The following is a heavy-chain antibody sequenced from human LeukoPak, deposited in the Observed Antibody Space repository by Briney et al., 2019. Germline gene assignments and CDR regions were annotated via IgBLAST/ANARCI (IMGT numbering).Heavy chain of an antibody. V-gene: IGHV4-34*01. Sequence: SETLSLTCAVSGVSFNDYYWSWVRQTPGKGLEWIGEINHSGYTNDSPSLKSRVTLSIDTSRKQFSLNLRSVTIADSGIYYCTRMTTGHDYWGQGTLVTVSS. CDR1: GVSFNDYY. D-gene: IGHD4-17*01. J-gene: IGHJ4*02. CDR2: INHSGYT. CDR3: TRMTTGHDY.